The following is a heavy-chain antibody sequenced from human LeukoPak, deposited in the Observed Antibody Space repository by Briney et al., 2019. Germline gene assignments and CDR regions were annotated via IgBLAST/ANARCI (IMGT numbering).Heavy chain of an antibody. D-gene: IGHD2-15*01. Sequence: SETLSLTCTVSRGSISSSSYYWGWIRQPPGKGLEWIGSIYYSGSIYYNPSLKSRVTISVDTSKNQFSLKLSSVTAADTAVYYCARLGVGAFDIWGQGTMVTVSS. CDR1: RGSISSSSYY. J-gene: IGHJ3*02. CDR3: ARLGVGAFDI. V-gene: IGHV4-39*01. CDR2: IYYSGSI.